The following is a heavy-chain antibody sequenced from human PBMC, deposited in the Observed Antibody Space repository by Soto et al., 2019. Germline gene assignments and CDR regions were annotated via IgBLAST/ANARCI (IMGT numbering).Heavy chain of an antibody. Sequence: QVQLQQWGAGLLKPSETLSLTCAVYGGSFSGYYWSWIRQPPGKGLGWIGEINHSGSTNYNPSLKSRVTISVDTSKDQFSLKLSSVTAADTAVYYCARGGSSSWYWGQGLLYYFDYWGQGTLVTVSS. CDR2: INHSGST. V-gene: IGHV4-34*01. J-gene: IGHJ4*02. CDR1: GGSFSGYY. D-gene: IGHD6-13*01. CDR3: ARGGSSSWYWGQGLLYYFDY.